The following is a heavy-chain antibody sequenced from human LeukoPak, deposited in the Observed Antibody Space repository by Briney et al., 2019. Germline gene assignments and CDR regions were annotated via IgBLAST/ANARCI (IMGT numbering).Heavy chain of an antibody. V-gene: IGHV3-30*02. CDR3: AKDISSSCQSPDY. D-gene: IGHD6-13*01. J-gene: IGHJ4*02. CDR1: GFTFSSFA. Sequence: GGSLRLSCAASGFTFSSFAMHWVRQAPGKGLEWVAVIWSDGSKKYYADSVKGRSTISRDNSKNTVYLQMNSLRAEDTALYYCAKDISSSCQSPDYWGQGTLVTVSS. CDR2: IWSDGSKK.